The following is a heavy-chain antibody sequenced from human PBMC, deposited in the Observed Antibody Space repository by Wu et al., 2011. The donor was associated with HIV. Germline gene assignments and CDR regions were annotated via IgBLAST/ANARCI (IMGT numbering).Heavy chain of an antibody. J-gene: IGHJ5*02. CDR3: ARSPAWFGDLYFDN. Sequence: QVQLVQSGAEVKKPGASVRVSCKASGYIFNANFIYWVRQAPGQGLEWMAWINPKSGGIKYAQNFQGRVSMTRDTSIKTAAMDLSSLTSDDTAVYYCARSPAWFGDLYFDNWGQGTLVTVSS. CDR1: GYIFNANF. V-gene: IGHV1-2*02. CDR2: INPKSGGI. D-gene: IGHD3-10*01.